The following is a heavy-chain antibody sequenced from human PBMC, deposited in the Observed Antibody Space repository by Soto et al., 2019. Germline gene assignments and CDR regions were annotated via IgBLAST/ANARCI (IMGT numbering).Heavy chain of an antibody. J-gene: IGHJ6*02. V-gene: IGHV3-23*01. CDR1: GFTFSSYA. Sequence: PGGSLRLSCAASGFTFSSYAMSWVRQAPGKGLEWVSGISGSGGSTYYAGSVKGRFTISRDNSKNTLYLQMNSLRAEDTAVYYCAKEVLGPLHYGMDVWGQGTTVTAP. CDR3: AKEVLGPLHYGMDV. CDR2: ISGSGGST.